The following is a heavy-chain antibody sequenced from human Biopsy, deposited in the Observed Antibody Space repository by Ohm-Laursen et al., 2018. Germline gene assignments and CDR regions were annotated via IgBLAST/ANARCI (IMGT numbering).Heavy chain of an antibody. V-gene: IGHV3-30*18. J-gene: IGHJ6*01. CDR2: ISFNGSDQ. CDR3: VKDRGAAGTDYYYGMDV. D-gene: IGHD6-13*01. Sequence: SLRLSCTASRFTFSTYGMHWVRQAPGKGLEWVAVISFNGSDQRYADSVKGRFTISRDNSKNTLYLQMNSLRAEDTAVFYCVKDRGAAGTDYYYGMDVWGQGTTVTVSS. CDR1: RFTFSTYG.